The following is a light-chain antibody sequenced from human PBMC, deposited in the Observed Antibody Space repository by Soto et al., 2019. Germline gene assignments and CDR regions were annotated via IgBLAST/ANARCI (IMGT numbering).Light chain of an antibody. Sequence: DIQMTQSPSSLSASVGDRVTITCRASQSFSTYLNWYQQKPGKAPEFLIYSASSLQSGVPSRFSGSGSGTDFTLTINSLQPEDFANYYCQQSYSPQWTFGQGTKVEIK. CDR1: QSFSTY. CDR3: QQSYSPQWT. J-gene: IGKJ1*01. V-gene: IGKV1-39*01. CDR2: SAS.